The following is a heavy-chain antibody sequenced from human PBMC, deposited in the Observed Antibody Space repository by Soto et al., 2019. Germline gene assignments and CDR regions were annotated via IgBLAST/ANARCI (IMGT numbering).Heavy chain of an antibody. CDR3: AKGGAIVAAVNRVYLYNAMDV. CDR2: INPNSGDT. V-gene: IGHV1-2*02. D-gene: IGHD1-26*01. CDR1: GYTFTGYY. Sequence: GASVKVSCKASGYTFTGYYVHWVRQAPGQGLEWMGWINPNSGDTYLAQRFQGRVTMNRDTSIGTAYMELRGLTSDDTAEYYCAKGGAIVAAVNRVYLYNAMDVWCQGTAVTVSS. J-gene: IGHJ6*02.